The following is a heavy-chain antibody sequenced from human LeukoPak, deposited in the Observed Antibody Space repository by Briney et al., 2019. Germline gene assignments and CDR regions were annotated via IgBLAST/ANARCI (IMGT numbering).Heavy chain of an antibody. CDR3: AISSCSGGSCYAHMDV. Sequence: SETLSLTCSVSGGSISSYYWSWIRQPAGKGLEWIGRIYSSGTITYNPSLQSRVTMSVDTSKNQFSLKLSSVTAADTAVYYCAISSCSGGSCYAHMDVWGKGTTVTVSS. D-gene: IGHD2-15*01. CDR2: IYSSGTI. CDR1: GGSISSYY. J-gene: IGHJ6*03. V-gene: IGHV4-4*07.